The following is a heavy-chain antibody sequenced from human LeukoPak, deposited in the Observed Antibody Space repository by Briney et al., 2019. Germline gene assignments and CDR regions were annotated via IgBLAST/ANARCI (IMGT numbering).Heavy chain of an antibody. D-gene: IGHD6-13*01. CDR2: IYSGGRT. CDR1: GFTFSSYT. V-gene: IGHV3-53*01. CDR3: AGGRTYSSSTLEDY. J-gene: IGHJ4*02. Sequence: GGSLRFSCAASGFTFSSYTMQWVRQAPGKGLEWVSVIYSGGRTYYTDSVKGRFTISRDNSKNTLYLQMDSLRADDAAVYYCAGGRTYSSSTLEDYWGQGTLVTVSS.